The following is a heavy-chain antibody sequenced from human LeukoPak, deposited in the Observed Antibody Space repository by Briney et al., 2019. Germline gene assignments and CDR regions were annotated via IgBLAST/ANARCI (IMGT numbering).Heavy chain of an antibody. CDR2: ITSSGSAI. CDR3: AKGGYSYGYTFDY. D-gene: IGHD5-18*01. Sequence: GGSLRLSCAASGFSFSSYRMIWVRQAPGKGLEWLSYITSSGSAIYYAASVKGRFTISRDNARNSLYLQMNSLRAEDTAVYYCAKGGYSYGYTFDYWGQGTLVTVSS. J-gene: IGHJ4*02. CDR1: GFSFSSYR. V-gene: IGHV3-48*03.